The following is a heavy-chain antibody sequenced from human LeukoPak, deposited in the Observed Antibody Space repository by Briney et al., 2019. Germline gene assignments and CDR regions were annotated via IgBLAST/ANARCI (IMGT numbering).Heavy chain of an antibody. V-gene: IGHV4-31*03. D-gene: IGHD3-9*01. Sequence: SQTLSLTCTVSGGSISSGGYYWSWIRQHPGKGLEWIGYIYYSGSTYYNPSLKSRVTISVDTSKNQFSLKLSSVTAADTAVYYCASGLRYFDWAAAVAGWFDPWGQGTLVTVSS. CDR3: ASGLRYFDWAAAVAGWFDP. J-gene: IGHJ5*02. CDR1: GGSISSGGYY. CDR2: IYYSGST.